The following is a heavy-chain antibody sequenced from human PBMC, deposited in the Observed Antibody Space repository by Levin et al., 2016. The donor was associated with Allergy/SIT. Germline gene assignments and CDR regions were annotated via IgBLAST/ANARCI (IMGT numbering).Heavy chain of an antibody. J-gene: IGHJ3*02. V-gene: IGHV4-39*01. CDR1: GGSISSSSYY. CDR2: IYYSGST. Sequence: SETLSLTCTVSGGSISSSSYYWGWIRQPPGKGLEWIGSIYYSGSTYYNPSLKSRVTISVDTSKNQFSLKLGSVTAADTAVYYCARLRPEYYYDSSGYYRGPDAFDIWGQGTMVTVSS. D-gene: IGHD3-22*01. CDR3: ARLRPEYYYDSSGYYRGPDAFDI.